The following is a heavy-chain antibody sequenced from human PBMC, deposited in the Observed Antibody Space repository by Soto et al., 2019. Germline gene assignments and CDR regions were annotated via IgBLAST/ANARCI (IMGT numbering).Heavy chain of an antibody. J-gene: IGHJ3*02. Sequence: PSETLSLTCAVSGGSISSGGYSWSWIRQPPGKGLEWIGYIYHSGSTYYNPSLKSRVTISLDRSKNQFSLKLSSVTAADTAVYYCARRKYYYDSSSSLSGAFDIWGQGTMVTVSS. CDR3: ARRKYYYDSSSSLSGAFDI. D-gene: IGHD3-22*01. CDR2: IYHSGST. CDR1: GGSISSGGYS. V-gene: IGHV4-30-2*01.